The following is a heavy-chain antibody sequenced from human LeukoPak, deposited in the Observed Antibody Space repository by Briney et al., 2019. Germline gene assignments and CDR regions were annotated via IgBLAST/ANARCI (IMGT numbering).Heavy chain of an antibody. D-gene: IGHD3-22*01. CDR1: GYTFTSYY. V-gene: IGHV1-46*01. CDR3: ARDTTTTYYYDSSGYYPDY. J-gene: IGHJ4*02. Sequence: ASVKVSCKASGYTFTSYYMHWVRQAPGQGLEWMGIINPSGGSTSYAQKFQGRVTMTRDTSTSTVYMELSSLRSEDTAVYYCARDTTTTYYYDSSGYYPDYWGQGTLITVSS. CDR2: INPSGGST.